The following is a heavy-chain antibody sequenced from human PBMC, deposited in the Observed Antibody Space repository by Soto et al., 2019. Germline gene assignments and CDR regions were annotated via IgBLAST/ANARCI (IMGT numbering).Heavy chain of an antibody. V-gene: IGHV3-33*01. D-gene: IGHD1-7*01. Sequence: LRLSCAASGFTFSSYGMHWVRQAPGKGLEWVAVIWYDGSNKYYADSVKGRFTISRDNSKNTLYLQMSSLRAEDTAVYYCARDRGNWNYAESFDYWGQGTLVTVSS. CDR1: GFTFSSYG. CDR3: ARDRGNWNYAESFDY. CDR2: IWYDGSNK. J-gene: IGHJ4*02.